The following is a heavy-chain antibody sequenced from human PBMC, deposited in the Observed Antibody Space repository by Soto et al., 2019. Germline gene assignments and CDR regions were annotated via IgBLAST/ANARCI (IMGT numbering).Heavy chain of an antibody. CDR1: GFTFADHA. D-gene: IGHD3-10*01. V-gene: IGHV3-9*01. Sequence: EVQLVESGGGLVQPGRSLRLSCAASGFTFADHAMHWVRQAPGKGLEWVSGISWNSGSIGYADSVKGRFTSSRDNAKNFLYLLMKSLRTEDTSLYYCARESVGLWFGEVPTWGRGTLVTVSS. CDR2: ISWNSGSI. J-gene: IGHJ5*02. CDR3: ARESVGLWFGEVPT.